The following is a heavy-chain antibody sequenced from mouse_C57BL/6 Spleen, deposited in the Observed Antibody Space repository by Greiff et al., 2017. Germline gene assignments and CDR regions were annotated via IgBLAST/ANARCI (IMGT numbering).Heavy chain of an antibody. Sequence: EVMLVESGGDLVKPGGSLKLSCAASGFTFSRYGMSWVRQTPDKRLEWVATISSGGSYTYYPDSVKGRFTISRDNAKNTLYLQMSSLKSEDTAMYYCARCIYDGHYAYWGQGTLVTVSA. V-gene: IGHV5-6*02. CDR3: ARCIYDGHYAY. J-gene: IGHJ3*01. CDR2: ISSGGSYT. D-gene: IGHD2-3*01. CDR1: GFTFSRYG.